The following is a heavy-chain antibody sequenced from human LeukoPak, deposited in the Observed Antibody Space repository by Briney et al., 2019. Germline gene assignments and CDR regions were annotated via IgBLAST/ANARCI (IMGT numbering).Heavy chain of an antibody. J-gene: IGHJ6*03. Sequence: GGSLRLSCAASGFTFSSYSMNWVRQAPGKGLEWVSYISSSSSTIYYADSVKGRFTISRDNAKNSLYLQMNSLRAEDTAVYYCARGGSRYYDSSHRSIFHYYYYMDVWGRGTTVTVSS. D-gene: IGHD3-22*01. V-gene: IGHV3-48*01. CDR2: ISSSSSTI. CDR1: GFTFSSYS. CDR3: ARGGSRYYDSSHRSIFHYYYYMDV.